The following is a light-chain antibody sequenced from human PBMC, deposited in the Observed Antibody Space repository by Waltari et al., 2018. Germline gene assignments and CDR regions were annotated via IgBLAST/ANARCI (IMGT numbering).Light chain of an antibody. CDR2: DVS. CDR1: SSDVCGYNY. J-gene: IGLJ3*02. CDR3: CSFTSRSTWV. Sequence: QSALTQPASVSGSPGQSITISCTGTSSDVCGYNYVAWYQQHPGNVPKLLIFDVSTRPSVVSHRFSGSKSGNTASLTISGLQAEDESDYYCCSFTSRSTWVFGGGTKLTVL. V-gene: IGLV2-14*01.